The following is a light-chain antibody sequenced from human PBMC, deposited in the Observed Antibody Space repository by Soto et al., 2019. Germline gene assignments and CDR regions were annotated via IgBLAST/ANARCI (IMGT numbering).Light chain of an antibody. CDR3: QQRTLWPRT. CDR2: GAS. V-gene: IGKV3-11*01. CDR1: QSLSGT. J-gene: IGKJ1*01. Sequence: EIVLTQSPATLSLSPGERATLSCRASQSLSGTLAWFQQKPGQPPRLLIYGASNRATGIPARFTASGSGTDFTLTISILEPEDFAVYYCQQRTLWPRTFGQGTKVEIK.